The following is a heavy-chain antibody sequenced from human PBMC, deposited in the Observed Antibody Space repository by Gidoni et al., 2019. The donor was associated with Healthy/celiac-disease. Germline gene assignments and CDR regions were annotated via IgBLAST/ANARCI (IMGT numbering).Heavy chain of an antibody. J-gene: IGHJ5*02. CDR1: GFSFSAYW. Sequence: EVQLVESGGGLVQPGGSLRLSCAASGFSFSAYWMSWVRQAPGKGLEWVANIKQDGSEKHYVDSLKGRFTISRDNAKNSLYLQMNSLRAEDTAVYYCARNIWAGGGNPWGQGTLVTVSS. V-gene: IGHV3-7*01. CDR2: IKQDGSEK. CDR3: ARNIWAGGGNP. D-gene: IGHD3-16*01.